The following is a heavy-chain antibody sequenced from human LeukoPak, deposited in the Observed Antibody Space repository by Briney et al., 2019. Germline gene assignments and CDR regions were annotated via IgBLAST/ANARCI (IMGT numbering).Heavy chain of an antibody. Sequence: KTSETLSLTCAASGGSISSGGYSWSWIRQPPGKGLDWIGYIDHSANTYYNPSLKSRVTISVDRYKNQFSLKLSSVTAADTAVYYCARSSLMRGYGDLPFDYWGQGTLVTVSS. J-gene: IGHJ4*02. CDR3: ARSSLMRGYGDLPFDY. D-gene: IGHD4-17*01. CDR2: IDHSANT. CDR1: GGSISSGGYS. V-gene: IGHV4-30-2*01.